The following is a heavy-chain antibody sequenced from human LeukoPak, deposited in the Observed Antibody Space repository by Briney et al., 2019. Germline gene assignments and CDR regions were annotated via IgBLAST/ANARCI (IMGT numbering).Heavy chain of an antibody. J-gene: IGHJ4*02. CDR2: MNPNSGNT. V-gene: IGHV1-8*01. CDR1: GYTFTSCD. CDR3: TRGSSGRRDN. D-gene: IGHD6-19*01. Sequence: ASVKVSCKASGYTFTSCDINWVRQATGQGPEWMGRMNPNSGNTGYGQSFQGRITMTRDISIGTAYMELSNLTSEDTAIYYCTRGSSGRRDNWGQGTLVTVSA.